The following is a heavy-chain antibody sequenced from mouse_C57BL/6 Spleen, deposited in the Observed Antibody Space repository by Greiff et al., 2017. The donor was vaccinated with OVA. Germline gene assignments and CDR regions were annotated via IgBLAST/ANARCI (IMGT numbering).Heavy chain of an antibody. D-gene: IGHD2-5*01. CDR3: ARAYYSNGDY. CDR2: IDPSDSYT. J-gene: IGHJ2*01. CDR1: GYTFTSYW. Sequence: VQLQQPGAELVMPGASVKLSCKASGYTFTSYWMHWVKQRPGQGLEWIGEIDPSDSYTNYNQKFKGKSTLTVDKSSSTAYMQLSSLTSEDSAVYYCARAYYSNGDYWGQGTTLTVSS. V-gene: IGHV1-69*01.